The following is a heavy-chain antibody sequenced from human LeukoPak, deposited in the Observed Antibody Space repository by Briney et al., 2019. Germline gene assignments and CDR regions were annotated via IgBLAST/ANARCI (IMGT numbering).Heavy chain of an antibody. Sequence: GASVKVSCKASGYTFTSYYIHWVRQAPGQGLEWMGIINPNGGSTSYAQKFQSRVTMTRDMSSSTVYMELSSLRSEDTAVYYCARDHAYSSSRGNWFDLWGQGTLVTVSS. CDR3: ARDHAYSSSRGNWFDL. D-gene: IGHD6-6*01. CDR1: GYTFTSYY. V-gene: IGHV1-46*01. CDR2: INPNGGST. J-gene: IGHJ5*02.